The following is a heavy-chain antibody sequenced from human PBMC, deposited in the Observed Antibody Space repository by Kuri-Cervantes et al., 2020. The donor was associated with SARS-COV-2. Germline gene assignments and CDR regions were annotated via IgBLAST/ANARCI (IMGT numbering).Heavy chain of an antibody. Sequence: GESLKISCVGTGFSLSDAWMSWVRQTPGKGLEWVGRFKSKAAGGTTVYAAPVQGRFTISRDDSKNTLYLQMNSLKTEDTAVYYCTTALTLGRLDYWGQGTLVTVSS. D-gene: IGHD7-27*01. CDR2: FKSKAAGGTT. CDR3: TTALTLGRLDY. J-gene: IGHJ4*02. CDR1: GFSLSDAW. V-gene: IGHV3-15*01.